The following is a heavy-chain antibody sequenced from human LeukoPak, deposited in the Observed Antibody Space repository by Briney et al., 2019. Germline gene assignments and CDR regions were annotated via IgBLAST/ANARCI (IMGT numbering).Heavy chain of an antibody. CDR3: ARIQCSGGSCYYYYYGMDV. D-gene: IGHD2-15*01. CDR2: ISGSGGST. CDR1: GFTFSSYA. Sequence: GGSLRLSCAASGFTFSSYAMSWVRQAPGKGLEWVSAISGSGGSTYYADSVKGRFTISRDNSKNTLYVQMNSLRAEDTAVYYCARIQCSGGSCYYYYYGMDVWGQGTTVTVSS. J-gene: IGHJ6*02. V-gene: IGHV3-23*01.